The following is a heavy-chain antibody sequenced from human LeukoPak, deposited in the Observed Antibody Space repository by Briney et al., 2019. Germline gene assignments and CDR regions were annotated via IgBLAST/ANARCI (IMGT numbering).Heavy chain of an antibody. CDR3: ARWFSSGFYYMDV. CDR2: IIPIFGTA. D-gene: IGHD3-22*01. V-gene: IGHV1-69*05. Sequence: SVKVSCKASGGTFSSYAISWVRQASGQGLEWMGGIIPIFGTANYAQKFQGRVTITTDESTSTAYMELSSLRSEDTAVYYCARWFSSGFYYMDVWGKGTTVTVSS. CDR1: GGTFSSYA. J-gene: IGHJ6*03.